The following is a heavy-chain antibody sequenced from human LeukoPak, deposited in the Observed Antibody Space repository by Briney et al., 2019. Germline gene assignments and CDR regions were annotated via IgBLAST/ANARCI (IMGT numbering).Heavy chain of an antibody. V-gene: IGHV3-15*01. CDR3: TTDYYDSVGYSSYY. J-gene: IGHJ4*02. CDR2: IKSETYGGTT. Sequence: PGGSLRLSCAASGFTFSSYWMSWVRQAPGRGLEWVGRIKSETYGGTTDYAAPVSGRFTISRDDSKNTLYLQMNGLKAEDTAVYYCTTDYYDSVGYSSYYWGQGTLVTVSS. D-gene: IGHD3-22*01. CDR1: GFTFSSYW.